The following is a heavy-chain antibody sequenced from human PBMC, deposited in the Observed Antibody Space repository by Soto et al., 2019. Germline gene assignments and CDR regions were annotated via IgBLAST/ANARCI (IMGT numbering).Heavy chain of an antibody. D-gene: IGHD1-7*01. CDR1: GGSISSYY. CDR3: AREGTTGNWFDP. CDR2: IYYSGST. Sequence: SETLSLTCTVSGGSISSYYWSWIRQPPGKGLEWIGYIYYSGSTNYNPSLKSRVTISVDTSKNQFSLKLSSVTAADTAVYYCAREGTTGNWFDPGGQGTLVTVSS. V-gene: IGHV4-59*01. J-gene: IGHJ5*02.